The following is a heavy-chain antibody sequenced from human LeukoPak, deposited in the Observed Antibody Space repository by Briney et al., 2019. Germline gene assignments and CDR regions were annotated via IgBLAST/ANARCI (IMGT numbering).Heavy chain of an antibody. CDR1: GFTFSSYA. Sequence: GRSLRLSCAASGFTFSSYAMHWVRQAPGKGLEWVAVISYDGSNKYYADSVKGRFTISRDNSKNTLYLQMNSLRAEDTAVYYCARVLEADQPQEQFPSYYYDSSGYSYGMDVWGQGTTVTVSS. CDR3: ARVLEADQPQEQFPSYYYDSSGYSYGMDV. CDR2: ISYDGSNK. J-gene: IGHJ6*02. V-gene: IGHV3-30-3*01. D-gene: IGHD3-22*01.